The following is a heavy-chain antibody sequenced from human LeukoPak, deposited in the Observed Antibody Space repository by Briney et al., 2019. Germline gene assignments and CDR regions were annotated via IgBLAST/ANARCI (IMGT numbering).Heavy chain of an antibody. CDR1: GGSISSYY. D-gene: IGHD3-10*01. J-gene: IGHJ6*03. CDR3: ARTDLYGSGLGDYYYYYMDV. Sequence: PSETLSLTCTVSGGSISSYYWSWIRQPAGKGLEWIGRIYTSGSTNYNPSLKSRVTMSVDTSKNQFSLKLSSVTAADTAVYYCARTDLYGSGLGDYYYYYMDVWGKGTTVTVSS. CDR2: IYTSGST. V-gene: IGHV4-4*07.